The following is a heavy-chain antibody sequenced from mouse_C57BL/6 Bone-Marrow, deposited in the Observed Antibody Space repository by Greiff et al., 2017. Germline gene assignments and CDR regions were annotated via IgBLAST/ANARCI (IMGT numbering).Heavy chain of an antibody. CDR1: GYTFTSYG. J-gene: IGHJ4*01. Sequence: QVQLQQSGAELARPGASVKLSCKASGYTFTSYGISWVKQRTGQGLEWIGEINPRSGNTYYNEKFKGKATLTADKSSSTAYMELRSLTSEDSAVYFCAREDYWGQGTSVTVSS. CDR3: AREDY. V-gene: IGHV1-81*01. CDR2: INPRSGNT.